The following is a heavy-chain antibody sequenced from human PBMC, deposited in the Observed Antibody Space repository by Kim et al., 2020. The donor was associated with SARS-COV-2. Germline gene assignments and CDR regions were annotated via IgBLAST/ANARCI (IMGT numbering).Heavy chain of an antibody. CDR2: IKQDGNQK. D-gene: IGHD6-19*01. J-gene: IGHJ3*02. V-gene: IGHV3-7*01. CDR1: GFTFSSYW. Sequence: GGSLRLSCAASGFTFSSYWMTWVRQAPGKGLEWVANIKQDGNQKYYVDSVKGRFTISRDNAKNSLYLQMNSLRAEDTAVYYCARDGDLYSGGEDAFDIWGQGTMVTVSS. CDR3: ARDGDLYSGGEDAFDI.